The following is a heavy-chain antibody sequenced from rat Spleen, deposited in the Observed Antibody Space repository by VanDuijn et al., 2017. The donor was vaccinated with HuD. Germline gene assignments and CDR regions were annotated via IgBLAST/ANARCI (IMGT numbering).Heavy chain of an antibody. CDR1: GFTFSGYW. CDR3: AKDVAGITPYYFDY. J-gene: IGHJ2*01. V-gene: IGHV5-58*01. Sequence: EVQMVESGGGLVQPGRSLQLSCVASGFTFSGYWMYWIRQAPGKGLEWVSSINTDGGSTYYPDSVKGRFTISRDNAESTLHLQMNSLRSEDTATYYCAKDVAGITPYYFDYWGQGVMVTVSS. CDR2: INTDGGST. D-gene: IGHD1-4*01.